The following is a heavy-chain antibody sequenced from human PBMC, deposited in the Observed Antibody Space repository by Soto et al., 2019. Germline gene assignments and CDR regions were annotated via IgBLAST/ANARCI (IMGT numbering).Heavy chain of an antibody. Sequence: ASVKVSCKASGYTFTSYYMHWVRQAPGQGLEWMGIINPSGGSTSYAQKFQGRVTMTRDTSTSTVYMELSSLRSEDTAVYYCARDPGSSSTNYYYGMDVWGQGTTVTVYS. CDR3: ARDPGSSSTNYYYGMDV. D-gene: IGHD6-6*01. V-gene: IGHV1-46*01. CDR1: GYTFTSYY. J-gene: IGHJ6*02. CDR2: INPSGGST.